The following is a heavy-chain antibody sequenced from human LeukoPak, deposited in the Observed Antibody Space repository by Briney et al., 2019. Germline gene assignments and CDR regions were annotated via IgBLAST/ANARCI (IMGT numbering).Heavy chain of an antibody. V-gene: IGHV1-2*02. Sequence: ASVKVSCKASVYTFTGCYMHWVRQAPGQGLEWMGWINPNSGGTNYAQKFQGRVTMTRDTSISTAYMELSRLRSDDTAVYYCARLSDSTGYYYLDYWGQGTLVTVSS. D-gene: IGHD3-22*01. CDR2: INPNSGGT. J-gene: IGHJ4*02. CDR1: VYTFTGCY. CDR3: ARLSDSTGYYYLDY.